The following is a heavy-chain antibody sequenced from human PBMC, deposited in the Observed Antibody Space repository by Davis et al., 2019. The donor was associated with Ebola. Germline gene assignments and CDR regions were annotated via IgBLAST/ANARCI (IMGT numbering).Heavy chain of an antibody. D-gene: IGHD3-10*01. CDR1: GGSISSYY. CDR2: IYYSGST. CDR3: ASPTGRGYGMDV. Sequence: PSETLSLTCTVSGGSISSYYWSWLRQPPGKGLEWIGSIYYSGSTYYNPSLKSRVTISVDTSKNQFSLKLSSVTAADTAVYYCASPTGRGYGMDVWGQGTTVTVSS. J-gene: IGHJ6*02. V-gene: IGHV4-59*05.